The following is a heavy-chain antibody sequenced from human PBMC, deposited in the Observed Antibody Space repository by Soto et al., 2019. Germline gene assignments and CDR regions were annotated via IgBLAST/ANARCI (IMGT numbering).Heavy chain of an antibody. V-gene: IGHV3-48*02. D-gene: IGHD2-8*01. J-gene: IGHJ4*02. CDR3: ARDGGYCTDGVCHIGYYFDY. Sequence: VVSLRISGAASGFSFSSYRMNWVREAPGEGLEWVSYISSSSSTIYYADSVKGRFTISRDNAKNSLYLQMNSLRDEDTAVYYCARDGGYCTDGVCHIGYYFDYWGQGTLVTVSS. CDR2: ISSSSSTI. CDR1: GFSFSSYR.